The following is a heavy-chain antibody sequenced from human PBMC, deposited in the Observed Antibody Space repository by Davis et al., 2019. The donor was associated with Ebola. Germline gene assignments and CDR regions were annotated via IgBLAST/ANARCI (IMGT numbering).Heavy chain of an antibody. CDR1: GYTFTGYY. V-gene: IGHV1-46*01. Sequence: ASVKVSCKASGYTFTGYYMHWVRQAPGQGLEWMGIINPSGGSTSYAQKFQGRVTMTRDTSTSTVYMELSSLRSEDTAVYYCARGGRYCSSTSCYRRPGWFDPWGQGTLVTVSS. D-gene: IGHD2-2*02. CDR2: INPSGGST. J-gene: IGHJ5*02. CDR3: ARGGRYCSSTSCYRRPGWFDP.